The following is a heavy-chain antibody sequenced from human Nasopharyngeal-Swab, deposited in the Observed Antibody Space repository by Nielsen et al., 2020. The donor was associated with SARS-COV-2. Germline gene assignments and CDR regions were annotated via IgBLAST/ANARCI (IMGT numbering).Heavy chain of an antibody. CDR2: IYYSGSN. CDR1: GGSISSSSYY. Sequence: SESLSLTCTVSGGSISSSSYYWGWIRQPPGKGLEWIGSIYYSGSNYYNSSLKSRVTISVDTSKNPFSLKLSSVTAADTAVYYCVGSSWYGDYYYYYGMDVWGQGTTVTVSS. CDR3: VGSSWYGDYYYYYGMDV. V-gene: IGHV4-39*07. J-gene: IGHJ6*02. D-gene: IGHD6-13*01.